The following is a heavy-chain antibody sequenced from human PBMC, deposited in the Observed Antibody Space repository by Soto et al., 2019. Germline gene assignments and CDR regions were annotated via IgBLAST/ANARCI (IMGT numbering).Heavy chain of an antibody. V-gene: IGHV1-18*01. J-gene: IGHJ6*03. CDR2: ISAYNGNT. Sequence: ASVKVSCKASGYTFTSYGNSWLRQAPGQGLEWMGWISAYNGNTNYAQKLQGRVTMTTDTSTSTAYMELRSLRSDDTAVYYCARVRPYYYYMDVWGKGTTVTVSS. CDR1: GYTFTSYG. CDR3: ARVRPYYYYMDV.